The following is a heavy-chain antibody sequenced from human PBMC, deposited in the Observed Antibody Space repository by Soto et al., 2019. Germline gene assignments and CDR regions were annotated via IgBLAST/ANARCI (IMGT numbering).Heavy chain of an antibody. Sequence: ASVKVSCKASGYTFTSYDINWVRQATGQGLEWMGWMNPNSGNTGYAQKFQGRVTMTRNTSISTAYMELSSLRSEDTAVYYCARRRGSVVVPAAMRVSWFDPWGQGTLVTVSS. CDR2: MNPNSGNT. CDR3: ARRRGSVVVPAAMRVSWFDP. D-gene: IGHD2-2*01. V-gene: IGHV1-8*01. J-gene: IGHJ5*02. CDR1: GYTFTSYD.